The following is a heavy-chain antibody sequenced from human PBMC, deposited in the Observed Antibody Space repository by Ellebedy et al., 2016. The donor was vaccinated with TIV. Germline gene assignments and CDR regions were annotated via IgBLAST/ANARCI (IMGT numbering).Heavy chain of an antibody. CDR2: INHSGST. D-gene: IGHD3-16*02. J-gene: IGHJ5*02. CDR3: ARSARSSTFGGVIVRYNWFDP. CDR1: GGSFSGYY. V-gene: IGHV4-34*01. Sequence: SETLSLTCAVYGGSFSGYYWSWIRQPPGKGLEWIGEINHSGSTNYNPSLKSRVTLSVDTSKNQFSLKLSSVTAADTAVYYCARSARSSTFGGVIVRYNWFDPWGQGTLVTVSS.